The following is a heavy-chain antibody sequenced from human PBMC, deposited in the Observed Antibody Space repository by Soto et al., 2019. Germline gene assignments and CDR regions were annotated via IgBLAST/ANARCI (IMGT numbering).Heavy chain of an antibody. Sequence: EAHLVGSGGRLVQPGGSLRLSCAASGFAVTADYLSWVRQAPGKGLEWVSLIYSGGDTDYADSVRGRFTISRDNSKNTLYLQMNSLKAEDTAVYYSATRMTTAPYWGQGALVNVSS. CDR3: ATRMTTAPY. CDR1: GFAVTADY. D-gene: IGHD4-17*01. CDR2: IYSGGDT. J-gene: IGHJ4*02. V-gene: IGHV3-66*01.